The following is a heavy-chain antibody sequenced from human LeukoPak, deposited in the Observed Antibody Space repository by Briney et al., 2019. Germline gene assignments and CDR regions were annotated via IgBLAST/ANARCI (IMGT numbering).Heavy chain of an antibody. CDR2: ISSSSYI. CDR3: AKDGVGATPYNWFDP. Sequence: PGGSLRLSCAASGFTFSSYSMNWVRQAPGKGLERVSSISSSSYIYYADSVKGRFTISRDNAKNSLYLQMNSLRAEDTAVYYCAKDGVGATPYNWFDPWGQGTLVTVSS. J-gene: IGHJ5*02. V-gene: IGHV3-21*04. D-gene: IGHD1-26*01. CDR1: GFTFSSYS.